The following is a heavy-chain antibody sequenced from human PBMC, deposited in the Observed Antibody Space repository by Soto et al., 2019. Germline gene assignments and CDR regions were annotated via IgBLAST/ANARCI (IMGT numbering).Heavy chain of an antibody. Sequence: GGSLRLSCAASGFTFSSYGMHWVRQAPGKGLEWVAVISYDGSNKYYADSVKGRFTISRDNSKNTLYLQMNSLRAEDTAVYYCATGYYDFWSGYLEAFDIWGQGTMVTVSS. J-gene: IGHJ3*02. CDR3: ATGYYDFWSGYLEAFDI. CDR1: GFTFSSYG. D-gene: IGHD3-3*01. CDR2: ISYDGSNK. V-gene: IGHV3-30*03.